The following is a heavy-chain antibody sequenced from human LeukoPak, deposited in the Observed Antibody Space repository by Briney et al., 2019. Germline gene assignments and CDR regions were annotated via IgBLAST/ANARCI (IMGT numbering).Heavy chain of an antibody. CDR2: IYDGGST. D-gene: IGHD3-10*01. V-gene: IGHV4-59*02. CDR3: ARDRGVRVFDI. CDR1: RASVGTGY. Sequence: TLSPTCTVSRASVGTGYSVGLRHRRMIEIEWIGYIYDGGSTNYNPSLESRVTISVDTSKNQFSLRLSSVTAADTAVYYCARDRGVRVFDIWGQGTMVTVSS. J-gene: IGHJ3*02.